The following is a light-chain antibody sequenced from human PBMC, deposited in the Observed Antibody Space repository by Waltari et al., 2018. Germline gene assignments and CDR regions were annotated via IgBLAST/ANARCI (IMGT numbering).Light chain of an antibody. CDR3: QKYVSLPAT. CDR1: QRVGKS. V-gene: IGKV3-20*01. Sequence: EIVLTQSPGTLSLSPGERATLSCRASQRVGKSLAWYQQKPGQAPRLLIYDASSGATGTPDRFSGSGFGTDFSLTISRLEPEDFAVYYCQKYVSLPATFGQGTKVEI. CDR2: DAS. J-gene: IGKJ1*01.